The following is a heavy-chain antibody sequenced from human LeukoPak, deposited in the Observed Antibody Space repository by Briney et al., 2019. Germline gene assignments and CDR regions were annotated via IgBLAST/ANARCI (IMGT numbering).Heavy chain of an antibody. Sequence: KPSETLSLTCAVSGYSISSGYFWGWLRQPPGKGLEWIGSIYHSGDTYYNPSLKSRVTISGDTSKNQLSLKLSSVAAADTAVYYCTALDFRSGYSVDYWGQGTLVIVSS. V-gene: IGHV4-38-2*01. CDR2: IYHSGDT. D-gene: IGHD3-3*01. CDR1: GYSISSGYF. J-gene: IGHJ4*02. CDR3: TALDFRSGYSVDY.